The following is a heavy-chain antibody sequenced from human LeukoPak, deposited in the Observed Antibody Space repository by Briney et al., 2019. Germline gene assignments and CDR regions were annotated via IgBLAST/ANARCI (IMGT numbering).Heavy chain of an antibody. D-gene: IGHD6-13*01. Sequence: GGSLRLSCAASGFTFSNYAMSWVRQAPGKGLEWVSSITGGGGSTYYADSVQGRFTISRDNSKNTLYLHMTSLRAEDTAVFYCAKLAAACTEDFDNWGQGTLVTVYS. CDR2: ITGGGGST. V-gene: IGHV3-23*01. CDR3: AKLAAACTEDFDN. J-gene: IGHJ4*02. CDR1: GFTFSNYA.